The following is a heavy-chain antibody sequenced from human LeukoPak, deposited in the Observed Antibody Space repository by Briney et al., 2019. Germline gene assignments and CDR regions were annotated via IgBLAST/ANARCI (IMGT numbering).Heavy chain of an antibody. CDR1: GFTFSNSW. CDR2: IKEDGSEK. V-gene: IGHV3-7*03. CDR3: ARDES. Sequence: GGSLRLSCAASGFTFSNSWMSWVRQAPGKGLEWVANIKEDGSEKHYVDSVEGRFTISRDNAKNSLYLQMNSLGAEDTAVYYCARDESWGQGTLVTVSS. J-gene: IGHJ5*02.